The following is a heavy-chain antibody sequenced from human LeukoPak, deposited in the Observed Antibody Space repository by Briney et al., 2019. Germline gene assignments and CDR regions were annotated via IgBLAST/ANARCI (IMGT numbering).Heavy chain of an antibody. Sequence: PGGSLRLFCAASGFTFSNYAMSWVRQAPGQGLEWVSTISASGGSTYYADSAKGRFTISRDNSKNTVFLQMNSLRAEDTAVYYCAKGRPGPFDIWGQGTMVTVSS. CDR1: GFTFSNYA. CDR2: ISASGGST. CDR3: AKGRPGPFDI. J-gene: IGHJ3*02. V-gene: IGHV3-23*01.